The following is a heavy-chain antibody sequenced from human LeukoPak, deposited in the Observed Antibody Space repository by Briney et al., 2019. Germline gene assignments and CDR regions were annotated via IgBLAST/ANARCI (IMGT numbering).Heavy chain of an antibody. CDR3: AKDRGSRNEILTGRPRASMDFDY. D-gene: IGHD3-9*01. CDR2: INHSGST. V-gene: IGHV4-34*01. CDR1: GGSFSGYY. J-gene: IGHJ4*02. Sequence: SETLSLTCAVSGGSFSGYYWSWIRQPPGKGLEWIGEINHSGSTNYNPSLKSRVTISVDTSKNQFSLKLSSVTAADTGVYYCAKDRGSRNEILTGRPRASMDFDYWGQGTLVIVSS.